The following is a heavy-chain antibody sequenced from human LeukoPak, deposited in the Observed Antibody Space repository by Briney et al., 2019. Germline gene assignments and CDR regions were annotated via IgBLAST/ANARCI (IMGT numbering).Heavy chain of an antibody. CDR3: ARDTYESSGYGDY. Sequence: SETLSLTCTVSGGSISSGDYYWSWIRQPPGKGLEWIGYIYYSGSTYYNPSLKSRVTISVDTSKNQFSLKLSSVTAADTAVYYCARDTYESSGYGDYWGQGTLVTVSS. D-gene: IGHD3-22*01. CDR1: GGSISSGDYY. V-gene: IGHV4-30-4*01. CDR2: IYYSGST. J-gene: IGHJ4*02.